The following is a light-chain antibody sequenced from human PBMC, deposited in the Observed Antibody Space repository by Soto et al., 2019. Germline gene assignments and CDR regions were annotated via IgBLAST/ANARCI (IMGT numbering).Light chain of an antibody. Sequence: EIVLTQSPAPLSLSPGERATLSCRASQSVSSYLAWYQQKPGQAPRLLIYDASNRATGIPARFSGSGSGTDFTLTISSLEPEDFAVYDCQQRSNWPPLTVGGGTKVEIK. J-gene: IGKJ4*01. CDR3: QQRSNWPPLT. V-gene: IGKV3-11*01. CDR2: DAS. CDR1: QSVSSY.